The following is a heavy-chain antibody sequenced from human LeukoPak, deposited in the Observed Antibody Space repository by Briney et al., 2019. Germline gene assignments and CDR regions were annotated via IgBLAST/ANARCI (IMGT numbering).Heavy chain of an antibody. Sequence: PGGSLRLSCGASGLTVSSYAMSWVRQAPGKGLEWVSVIYRDDTTYYADSVKGRFTIFRDNSKNTLYLQMNSLRDDDTAVYYCARAPYGVGYTAERDYWGQGTLVTVSS. D-gene: IGHD3-16*02. CDR2: IYRDDTT. J-gene: IGHJ4*02. V-gene: IGHV3-53*01. CDR1: GLTVSSYA. CDR3: ARAPYGVGYTAERDY.